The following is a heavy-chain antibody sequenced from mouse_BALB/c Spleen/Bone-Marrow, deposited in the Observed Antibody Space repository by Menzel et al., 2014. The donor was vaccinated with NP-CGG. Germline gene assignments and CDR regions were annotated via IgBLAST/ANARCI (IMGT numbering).Heavy chain of an antibody. CDR1: GFSLTGYG. V-gene: IGHV2-6-7*01. Sequence: VKLVESGPGLVVPSQSLSITCTVSGFSLTGYGVNWVRQPPGKGLEWLGMIWGDGSTDYNSALKSRLSISKDNSKSQVFLKMNSLQTDGTARYYCAREPHYYAMDYWGQGTSVTVSS. CDR2: IWGDGST. CDR3: AREPHYYAMDY. J-gene: IGHJ4*01.